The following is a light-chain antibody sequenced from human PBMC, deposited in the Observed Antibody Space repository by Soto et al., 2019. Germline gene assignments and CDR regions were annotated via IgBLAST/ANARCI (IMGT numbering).Light chain of an antibody. J-gene: IGKJ1*01. CDR1: QTISSW. CDR3: HQYDSYPRT. Sequence: DIQMTQSPSTLSGSVGDRVTITCRASQTISSWLAWYQQKPGKAPKLLIYKASTLESGVPSRFSGGGSGTAFTLTISSLQPDDFATYYCHQYDSYPRTFGQGTKV. V-gene: IGKV1-5*03. CDR2: KAS.